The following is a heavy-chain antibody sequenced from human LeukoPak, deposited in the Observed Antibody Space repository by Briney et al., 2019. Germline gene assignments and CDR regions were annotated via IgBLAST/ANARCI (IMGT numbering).Heavy chain of an antibody. V-gene: IGHV4-59*12. CDR1: GGSISSYY. CDR3: ARRRLRWKLGHFDY. CDR2: IYYSGST. D-gene: IGHD4-23*01. J-gene: IGHJ4*02. Sequence: NPSETLSLTCTVSGGSISSYYWSWIRQPPGKGLEWIGYIYYSGSTNYNPSLKSRVTISVDTSKNQFSLKLSSVTAADTAVYYCARRRLRWKLGHFDYWGQGTLVTVSS.